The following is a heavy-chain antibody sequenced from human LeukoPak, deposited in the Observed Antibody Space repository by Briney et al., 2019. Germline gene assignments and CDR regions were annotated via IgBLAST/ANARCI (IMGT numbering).Heavy chain of an antibody. CDR3: ARHAPGYDFWSGYPHAFDI. CDR2: IYYSGST. CDR1: GGSISSSSYY. Sequence: PSETLSLTCTVSGGSISSSSYYWGWIRQPPGKGLEWIGSIYYSGSTYYNPSLKSRVTISVDTSKNQFSLKLSSVTAADTAVYYCARHAPGYDFWSGYPHAFDIWGQGTMATVSS. J-gene: IGHJ3*02. D-gene: IGHD3-3*01. V-gene: IGHV4-39*01.